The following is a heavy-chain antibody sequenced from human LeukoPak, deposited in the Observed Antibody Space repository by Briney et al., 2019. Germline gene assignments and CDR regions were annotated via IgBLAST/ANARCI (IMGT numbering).Heavy chain of an antibody. V-gene: IGHV4-59*01. D-gene: IGHD3-10*01. J-gene: IGHJ5*02. CDR1: GGYISGFF. CDR2: IYYSGTT. CDR3: ARVGYGSGSRGWFDP. Sequence: SETLSLTCTVSGGYISGFFWTWIRQSPGKGPEYIGYIYYSGTTDYNPTLKSRVSMSVDTSKNQFFLNLTSVTAADTAIYYCARVGYGSGSRGWFDPWGQGPVATVSS.